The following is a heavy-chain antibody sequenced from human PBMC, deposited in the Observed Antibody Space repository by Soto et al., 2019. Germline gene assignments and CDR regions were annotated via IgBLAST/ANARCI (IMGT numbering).Heavy chain of an antibody. V-gene: IGHV1-69*06. CDR2: IIPISETT. CDR1: GGTFSSLD. CDR3: ARALLSHSYDSGGYDSYFHAMDV. Sequence: SVKVSCKASGGTFSSLDINWVRQAPGQGLEWMGGIIPISETTNYAQIFQGRVSIVADKSTSTAYMELSRLRSEDTAVYYCARALLSHSYDSGGYDSYFHAMDVWGQGTPVTVPS. D-gene: IGHD3-22*01. J-gene: IGHJ6*02.